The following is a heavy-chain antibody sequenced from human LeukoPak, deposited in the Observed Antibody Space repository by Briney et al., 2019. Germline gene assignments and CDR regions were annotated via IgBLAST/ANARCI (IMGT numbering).Heavy chain of an antibody. CDR2: IYDSGIT. CDR3: AREGSGWYALDY. Sequence: SETLSLTCTVSGGSISGYYWSWIRQPPGKGLEYIGYIYDSGITNYNPTLKSRVTISSDRSKNQFSLKVTSVTAADTAVYYCAREGSGWYALDYWGKGTLVTVSS. J-gene: IGHJ4*02. D-gene: IGHD6-19*01. CDR1: GGSISGYY. V-gene: IGHV4-59*01.